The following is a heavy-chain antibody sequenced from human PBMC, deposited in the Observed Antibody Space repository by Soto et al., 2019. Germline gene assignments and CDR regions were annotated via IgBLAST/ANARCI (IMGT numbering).Heavy chain of an antibody. CDR3: ARELGDCSGGSCYTRPDYYFDY. Sequence: GASVKVSCKASGGTFSSYAISWVRQAPGQGLEWMGGIIPIFGTANYAQKFQDRVTITADESTSTAYMELSSLRSEDTAVYYCARELGDCSGGSCYTRPDYYFDYWGQGTLVTVSS. CDR1: GGTFSSYA. D-gene: IGHD2-15*01. CDR2: IIPIFGTA. J-gene: IGHJ4*02. V-gene: IGHV1-69*13.